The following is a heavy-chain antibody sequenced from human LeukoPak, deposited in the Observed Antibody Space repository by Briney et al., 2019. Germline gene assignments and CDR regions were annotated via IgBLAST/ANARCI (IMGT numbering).Heavy chain of an antibody. J-gene: IGHJ1*01. CDR3: ARHDTYFQH. CDR2: IYTSGST. Sequence: SQTLSLTCTVSGGSISSGSYYWSWIRQPAGKGLEWIGRIYTSGSTNYNPSLKSRVTISVDTSKNQFSLKLSSVTAADTAFYFCARHDTYFQHWGQGALVTVSS. D-gene: IGHD3-22*01. V-gene: IGHV4-61*02. CDR1: GGSISSGSYY.